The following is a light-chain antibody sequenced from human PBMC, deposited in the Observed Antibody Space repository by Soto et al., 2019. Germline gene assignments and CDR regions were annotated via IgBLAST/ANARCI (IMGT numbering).Light chain of an antibody. CDR1: QRIRRT. V-gene: IGKV3-15*01. Sequence: EIVMTQSPATLSVSPGERATLSSRASQRIRRTLAWNKQKPGQAPRLLIYGASTRATGIPATFSGSGSGTEFTLTISSLQSEDFAVYYCQQYNNWPFTFGPGTKVDIK. J-gene: IGKJ3*01. CDR2: GAS. CDR3: QQYNNWPFT.